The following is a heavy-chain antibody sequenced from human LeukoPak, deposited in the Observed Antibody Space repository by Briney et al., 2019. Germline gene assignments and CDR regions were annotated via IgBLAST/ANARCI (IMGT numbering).Heavy chain of an antibody. CDR2: INPSGGTT. CDR1: GYTFTGYY. J-gene: IGHJ4*02. D-gene: IGHD2-2*01. V-gene: IGHV1-46*01. Sequence: ASVKVSCKASGYTFTGYYMHWVRQAPGQGLEWMGIINPSGGTTSYAQKFQGRVTMTRDTSTSTVYMELSSLRSDDTAVYYCARGFQVPAAVPSHFDYWGQGTLVTVSS. CDR3: ARGFQVPAAVPSHFDY.